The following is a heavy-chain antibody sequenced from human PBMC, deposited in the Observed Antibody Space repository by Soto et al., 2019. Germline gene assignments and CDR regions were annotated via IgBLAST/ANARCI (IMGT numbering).Heavy chain of an antibody. D-gene: IGHD6-6*01. CDR2: IYYSGST. CDR3: AKEYSSSSRYYYYYGMDV. J-gene: IGHJ6*02. V-gene: IGHV4-39*02. CDR1: GGSISSSSYY. Sequence: SETLSLTCTVSGGSISSSSYYWGRIRQPPGKGLEWIGSIYYSGSTYYNPSLKSRVTISVDTSKNQFSLKLSSVTAADTAVYYCAKEYSSSSRYYYYYGMDVWGQGTTVTVSS.